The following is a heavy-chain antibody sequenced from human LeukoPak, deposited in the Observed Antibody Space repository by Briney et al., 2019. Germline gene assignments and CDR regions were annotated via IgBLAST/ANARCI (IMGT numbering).Heavy chain of an antibody. CDR1: GYTFTGYY. Sequence: ASVKVSCKASGYTFTGYYMHWVRQAPGQGLEWMGWINPNSGGTNYAQKFQGRVTMTRDTSISTAYMELSRPRSDDTAVYYCARVIAAAVYNWFDPWGQGTLVTVSS. V-gene: IGHV1-2*02. J-gene: IGHJ5*02. CDR3: ARVIAAAVYNWFDP. CDR2: INPNSGGT. D-gene: IGHD6-13*01.